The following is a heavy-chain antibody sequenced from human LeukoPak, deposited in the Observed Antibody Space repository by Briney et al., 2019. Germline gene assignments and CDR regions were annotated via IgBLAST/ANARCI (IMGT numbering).Heavy chain of an antibody. CDR3: AKGHRIAEGFDP. D-gene: IGHD6-13*01. CDR2: ISGSGGST. Sequence: GGSLRLSRAASGFTFSSYAMSWVRQAPGKGLEWVSAISGSGGSTYYADSVKGRFTISRDNSKNTLYLQMNSLRAEDTAVYYCAKGHRIAEGFDPWGQGTLVTVSS. V-gene: IGHV3-23*01. J-gene: IGHJ5*02. CDR1: GFTFSSYA.